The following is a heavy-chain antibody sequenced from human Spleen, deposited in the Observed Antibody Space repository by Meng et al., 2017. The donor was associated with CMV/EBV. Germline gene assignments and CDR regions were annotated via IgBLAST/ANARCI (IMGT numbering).Heavy chain of an antibody. Sequence: SLKISCAASGFTFDDYTMHWVRQAPGKGLEWVSLISWDGGSTYYADSVKGRFTIFRDNSKNSLYLQMNSLRTEDTALYYCAKDMRGTLELYYGMDVWGQGTTVTVSS. D-gene: IGHD1-7*01. CDR2: ISWDGGST. J-gene: IGHJ6*02. V-gene: IGHV3-43*01. CDR1: GFTFDDYT. CDR3: AKDMRGTLELYYGMDV.